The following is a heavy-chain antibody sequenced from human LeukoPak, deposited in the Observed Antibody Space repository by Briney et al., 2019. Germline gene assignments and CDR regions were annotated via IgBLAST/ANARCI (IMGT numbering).Heavy chain of an antibody. J-gene: IGHJ4*02. CDR2: INPNSGGT. CDR3: ARDYDILTGYYSFDY. Sequence: ASVKVSCKASGYTFTGYYMHWVRQAPGQGLEWMGWINPNSGGTNYAQKFQGRVTMTRDTSISTAYMELSRLRSDDTAVYYCARDYDILTGYYSFDYWGQGTLDTVSS. D-gene: IGHD3-9*01. CDR1: GYTFTGYY. V-gene: IGHV1-2*02.